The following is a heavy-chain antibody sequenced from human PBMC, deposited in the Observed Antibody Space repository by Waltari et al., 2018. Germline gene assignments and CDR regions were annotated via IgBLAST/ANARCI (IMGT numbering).Heavy chain of an antibody. CDR2: IYTSGST. CDR3: ARGSAYCSGGSCYHPDYYYGMDV. Sequence: QVQLQESGPGLVKPSQTLSLTCTVSGGSISSGSYYWSWIRQPAGQGLEWIGRIYTSGSTNYNPSLKSRVTISVDTSKNQFSLKLSSVTAADTAVYYCARGSAYCSGGSCYHPDYYYGMDVWGQGTTVTVSS. D-gene: IGHD2-15*01. CDR1: GGSISSGSYY. J-gene: IGHJ6*02. V-gene: IGHV4-61*02.